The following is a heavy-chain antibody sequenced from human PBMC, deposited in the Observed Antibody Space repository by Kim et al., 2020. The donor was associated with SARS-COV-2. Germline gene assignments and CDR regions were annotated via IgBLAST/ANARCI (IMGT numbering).Heavy chain of an antibody. Sequence: SETLSLTCTISGGSISSSNYYWGWIRHPPGKGLEWIGSIYYSGGTSYNPSLKSRVTISVDTSNNQFSLKVSSVTAADTALYYCARLQYNSGWYGEEAALVYFDLWGRGTLVTVSS. D-gene: IGHD6-19*01. V-gene: IGHV4-39*01. J-gene: IGHJ2*01. CDR2: IYYSGGT. CDR3: ARLQYNSGWYGEEAALVYFDL. CDR1: GGSISSSNYY.